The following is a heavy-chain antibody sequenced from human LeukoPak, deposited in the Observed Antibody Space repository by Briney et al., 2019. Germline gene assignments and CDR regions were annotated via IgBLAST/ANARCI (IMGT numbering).Heavy chain of an antibody. CDR3: AREPGGATFDY. Sequence: GGSLKLSCAASGFTFTNYEMNWVRRAPGKGLEWVSYISSSGSTIYYADSVKGRFTISRDNAKNSLYLQMNSLRAEDTALYYCAREPGGATFDYWGQGTLVTVSS. CDR1: GFTFTNYE. D-gene: IGHD3-10*01. CDR2: ISSSGSTI. V-gene: IGHV3-48*03. J-gene: IGHJ4*02.